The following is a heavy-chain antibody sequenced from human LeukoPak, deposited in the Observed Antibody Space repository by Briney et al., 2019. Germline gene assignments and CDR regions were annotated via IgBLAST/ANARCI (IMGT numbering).Heavy chain of an antibody. J-gene: IGHJ6*02. V-gene: IGHV3-23*01. Sequence: GGSLRLSCAASGFTFSSYAMSWVRQAPGKGLEWVSGISGSGASTYYPGSVKGRFTISRENAKNSLYLQMNSLRAGDTAVYYCARAARLTAFGMDVWGQGTTVTVSS. CDR2: ISGSGAST. D-gene: IGHD5-18*01. CDR3: ARAARLTAFGMDV. CDR1: GFTFSSYA.